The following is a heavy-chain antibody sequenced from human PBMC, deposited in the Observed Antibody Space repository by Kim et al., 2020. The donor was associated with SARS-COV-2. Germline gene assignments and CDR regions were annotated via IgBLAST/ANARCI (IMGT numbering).Heavy chain of an antibody. V-gene: IGHV4-39*01. Sequence: YVNPSLKSRVTISVDTSKNQFSLKLSSVTAADTAVYYCAREGYDFFPFDYWGQGTLVTVSS. D-gene: IGHD3-3*01. CDR3: AREGYDFFPFDY. J-gene: IGHJ4*02.